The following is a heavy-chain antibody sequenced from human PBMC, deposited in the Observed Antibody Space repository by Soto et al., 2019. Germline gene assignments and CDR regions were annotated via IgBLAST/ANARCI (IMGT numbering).Heavy chain of an antibody. D-gene: IGHD5-12*01. V-gene: IGHV4-31*03. CDR1: GGSVNSDGFF. CDR3: ARTRGYSGYDPLHVDY. Sequence: HVQLQESGPGLVQPSQTLSLTCTVSGGSVNSDGFFWSWIRQHPGRGLEWIGYIYYSGSTYYNPSLKRRVTISVDTSKNQFSLKLTSVTAADTAVYFCARTRGYSGYDPLHVDYWGQGTLVSVSS. CDR2: IYYSGST. J-gene: IGHJ4*02.